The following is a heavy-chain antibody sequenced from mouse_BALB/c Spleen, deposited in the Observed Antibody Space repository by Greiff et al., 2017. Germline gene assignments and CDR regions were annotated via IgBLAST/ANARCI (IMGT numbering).Heavy chain of an antibody. V-gene: IGHV5-17*02. Sequence: EVMLVESGGGLVQPGGSRKLSCAASGFTFSSFGMHWVRQAPEKGLEWVAYISSGSSTIYYADTVKGRFTISRDNPKNTLFLQMTSLRSEDTAMYYCARFYGSSFPYYAMDYWGQGTSVTVSS. CDR2: ISSGSSTI. J-gene: IGHJ4*01. D-gene: IGHD1-1*01. CDR1: GFTFSSFG. CDR3: ARFYGSSFPYYAMDY.